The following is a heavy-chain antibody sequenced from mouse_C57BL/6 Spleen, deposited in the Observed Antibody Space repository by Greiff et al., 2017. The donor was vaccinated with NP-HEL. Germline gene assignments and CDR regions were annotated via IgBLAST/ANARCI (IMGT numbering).Heavy chain of an antibody. V-gene: IGHV1-42*01. J-gene: IGHJ4*01. CDR1: GYSFTGYY. CDR3: ARRDDGYPYAMDY. CDR2: INPSTGGT. Sequence: VQLQQSGPELVKPGASVKISCKASGYSFTGYYMNWVKQSPEKSLEWIGEINPSTGGTTYNQKFKAKATLTVDKSFSTAYMQLKSLTSEDSAVYYCARRDDGYPYAMDYWGQGTSVTVSS. D-gene: IGHD2-3*01.